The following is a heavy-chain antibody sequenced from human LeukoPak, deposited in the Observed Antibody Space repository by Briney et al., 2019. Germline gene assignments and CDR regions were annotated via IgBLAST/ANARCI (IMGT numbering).Heavy chain of an antibody. CDR3: ARGRWEVRFDP. Sequence: SETLSLTCAVCGGSFSGYYWSWVRQPPGKGLEWIGEISHIGSTNYNPSLESRVTISVDTSKNQFSLKLSSVTAADTAVYYCARGRWEVRFDPWGQGTLVTVSS. CDR2: ISHIGST. J-gene: IGHJ5*02. D-gene: IGHD1-26*01. CDR1: GGSFSGYY. V-gene: IGHV4-34*01.